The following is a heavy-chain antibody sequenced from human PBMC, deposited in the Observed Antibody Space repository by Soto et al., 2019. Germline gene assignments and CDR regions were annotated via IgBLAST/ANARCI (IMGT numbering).Heavy chain of an antibody. D-gene: IGHD6-13*01. J-gene: IGHJ4*02. CDR2: IYHSGYT. CDR1: CGSISSGGYS. Sequence: PSETLSLTCTVSCGSISSGGYSWNWIRQAPGKGLEWIGYIYHSGYTLYNPSLKGRVTISVDKSKNHFSLNLTSVTAADTAVYYCARHGWRQQLPLFDYWGQGTLVTVSS. CDR3: ARHGWRQQLPLFDY. V-gene: IGHV4-30-2*01.